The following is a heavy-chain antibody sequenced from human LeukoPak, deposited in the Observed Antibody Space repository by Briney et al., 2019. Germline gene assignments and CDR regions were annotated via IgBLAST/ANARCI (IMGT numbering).Heavy chain of an antibody. J-gene: IGHJ3*02. D-gene: IGHD2-2*01. CDR3: ARGVLPAAMRGVEDAFDI. V-gene: IGHV1-2*04. CDR1: GYTFTGYY. CDR2: INPNSGGT. Sequence: ASVKVSCKASGYTFTGYYMHWVRQAPGQGLEWMGWINPNSGGTNYAQKFQGWVTMTRDTSISTAYMELSRLRSDDTAVYYCARGVLPAAMRGVEDAFDIWGQGTMVTVSS.